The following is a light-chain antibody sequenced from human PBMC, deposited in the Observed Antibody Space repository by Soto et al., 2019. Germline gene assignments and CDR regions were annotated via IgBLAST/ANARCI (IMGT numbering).Light chain of an antibody. Sequence: EIVMTQSPATLSVSPGERATLSCRASQSVNNNLAWYQQKPGQAPRLLIYGASARATGIPARFSGSGSGTEFPLTISSLQSEDFAVYYCQQYNNWPLTFGGGTKVEIQ. CDR2: GAS. J-gene: IGKJ4*01. CDR3: QQYNNWPLT. CDR1: QSVNNN. V-gene: IGKV3-15*01.